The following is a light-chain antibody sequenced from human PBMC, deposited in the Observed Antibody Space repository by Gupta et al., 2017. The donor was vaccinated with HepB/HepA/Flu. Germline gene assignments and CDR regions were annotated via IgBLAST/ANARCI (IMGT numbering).Light chain of an antibody. CDR2: GAS. CDR3: QQSSDTPYT. CDR1: QRITSY. J-gene: IGKJ2*01. V-gene: IGKV1-39*01. Sequence: DIEMTQSPSSLSASVGDRVTITCRASQRITSYLNWYPQKPGKAPHLLIYGASTLQRGVPSRFSGSGSGTDFTLTISSLQAEDVAIYYCQQSSDTPYTFGPGTRLESK.